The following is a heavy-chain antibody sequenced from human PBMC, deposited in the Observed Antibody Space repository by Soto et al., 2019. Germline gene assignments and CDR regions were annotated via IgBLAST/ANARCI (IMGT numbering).Heavy chain of an antibody. CDR1: GYTFTSYG. J-gene: IGHJ5*02. D-gene: IGHD3-22*01. CDR2: ISAYNGNT. Sequence: GASVKVSCKASGYTFTSYGISWVRQAPGQGLEWMGWISAYNGNTNYAQKLQGRVTMTTDTSTSTAYMELRSLRSDDTAVYYCARDVVYYDSSGYSPPNGSAPGGQGPRVTVP. CDR3: ARDVVYYDSSGYSPPNGSAP. V-gene: IGHV1-18*01.